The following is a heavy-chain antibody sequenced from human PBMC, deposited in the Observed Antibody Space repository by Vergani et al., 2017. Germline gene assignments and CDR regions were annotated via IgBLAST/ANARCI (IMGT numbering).Heavy chain of an antibody. V-gene: IGHV3-15*01. D-gene: IGHD3/OR15-3a*01. CDR2: IRNDGTT. J-gene: IGHJ4*02. Sequence: EVQLLESGGDLVQPGGSLRLSCAASGFTFIMHAMSWVRQAPGKGLEWVGRIRNDGTTEYPAPVKGRFAISRDDSKNTVFLQMNSLKTDDTAVYFCVADVPSQRSQIDFWGRGTLVTVSS. CDR1: GFTFIMHA. CDR3: VADVPSQRSQIDF.